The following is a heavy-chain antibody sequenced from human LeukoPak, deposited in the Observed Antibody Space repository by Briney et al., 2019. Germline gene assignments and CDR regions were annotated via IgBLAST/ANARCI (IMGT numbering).Heavy chain of an antibody. CDR2: ISSSSSTI. V-gene: IGHV3-48*01. CDR3: ARDNSGEGDY. D-gene: IGHD3-10*01. Sequence: PGGSLRLSCAASGFSFSSHSMNWVRQAPGKGLEWVSYISSSSSTIYYADSVKGRFTISRDNAKNSLYLQMNSLRAEDTAVYYCARDNSGEGDYWGQGTLVTVSS. J-gene: IGHJ4*02. CDR1: GFSFSSHS.